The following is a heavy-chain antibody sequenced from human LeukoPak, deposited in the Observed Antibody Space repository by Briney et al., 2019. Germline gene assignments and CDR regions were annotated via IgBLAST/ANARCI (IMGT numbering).Heavy chain of an antibody. CDR2: INSEGSST. D-gene: IGHD6-19*01. V-gene: IGHV3-74*01. CDR1: GFTLSRYG. Sequence: GGVLRVSCAASGFTLSRYGMNWVRQAPGKGLVWVSRINSEGSSTTYADSVKGRFTISRDNAKNTLYLQMNSLRAEDTAVYYCARDIAVAGNYFDYWGQGTLVNVSP. J-gene: IGHJ4*02. CDR3: ARDIAVAGNYFDY.